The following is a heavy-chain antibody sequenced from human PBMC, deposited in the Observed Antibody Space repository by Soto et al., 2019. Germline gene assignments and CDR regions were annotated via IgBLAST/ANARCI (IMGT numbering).Heavy chain of an antibody. CDR1: GGTFSSYA. D-gene: IGHD6-13*01. CDR3: ARSGIAAAGHFDY. Sequence: SVKVSCKASGGTFSSYAISWVRQAPGQGLEWMGGIIPIFGTANYAQKFQGRVTITADESTSTAYMELSSLRSEDTAVYYCARSGIAAAGHFDYWGQGTLVTVSS. V-gene: IGHV1-69*13. J-gene: IGHJ4*02. CDR2: IIPIFGTA.